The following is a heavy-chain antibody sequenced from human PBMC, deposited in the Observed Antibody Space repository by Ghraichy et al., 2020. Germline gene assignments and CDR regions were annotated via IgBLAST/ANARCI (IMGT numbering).Heavy chain of an antibody. CDR1: GYTFNNYD. Sequence: ASVKVSCKASGYTFNNYDITWVRQAPGQGLEWMAWMKPESGNTGYAQKFQGRVTMTRDTSTSTAYMELSSLRCEDTAVYYCARGSGCYDTSGFYPRLYFDHWGQGTLVTVSS. CDR3: ARGSGCYDTSGFYPRLYFDH. CDR2: MKPESGNT. V-gene: IGHV1-8*01. J-gene: IGHJ4*02. D-gene: IGHD1-26*01.